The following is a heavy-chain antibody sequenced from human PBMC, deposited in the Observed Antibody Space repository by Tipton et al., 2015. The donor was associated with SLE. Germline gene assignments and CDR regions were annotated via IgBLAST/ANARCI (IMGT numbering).Heavy chain of an antibody. J-gene: IGHJ4*02. V-gene: IGHV3-23*01. CDR3: AKDSPPVEYSSMYYFDY. D-gene: IGHD2-2*01. CDR2: ISVSGGST. Sequence: SLRLSCAASGFTFSNYAMNWVRQAPGKGLEWVSAISVSGGSTYQPDSVKGRFTISRDNSKNTLFLQMNSLRAEDTAVYYCAKDSPPVEYSSMYYFDYWGQGTLVTVSS. CDR1: GFTFSNYA.